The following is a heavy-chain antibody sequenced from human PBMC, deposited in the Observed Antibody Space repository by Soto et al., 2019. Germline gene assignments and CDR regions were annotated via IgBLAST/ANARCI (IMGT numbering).Heavy chain of an antibody. CDR2: IYYSGST. CDR1: GGSVSSGSYY. J-gene: IGHJ6*02. Sequence: QVQLQESGPGLVKPSETLSLTCTVSGGSVSSGSYYWSWIRQPPGKGLEWIGYIYYSGSTNYNPSLKSRVTISVDTSKNQFSLKLSSVTAADTAVYYCARAYCGGDCYMVRYYYYGMDVWGQGTTVTVSS. D-gene: IGHD2-21*02. CDR3: ARAYCGGDCYMVRYYYYGMDV. V-gene: IGHV4-61*01.